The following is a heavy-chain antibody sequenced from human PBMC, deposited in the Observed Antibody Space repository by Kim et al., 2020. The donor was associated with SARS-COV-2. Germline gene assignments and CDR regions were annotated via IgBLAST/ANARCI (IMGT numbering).Heavy chain of an antibody. CDR2: INWNGGST. Sequence: GGSLRLSCAASGFNFDDYGMSWVRQAPGKGLEWVSGINWNGGSTGYADSVKGRFTISRDNAKNSLYLEMKSLRGEDTALYYCAKVTVGTGYYFYAMEAWGQGTTVTVSS. D-gene: IGHD3-9*01. V-gene: IGHV3-20*04. CDR1: GFNFDDYG. CDR3: AKVTVGTGYYFYAMEA. J-gene: IGHJ6*02.